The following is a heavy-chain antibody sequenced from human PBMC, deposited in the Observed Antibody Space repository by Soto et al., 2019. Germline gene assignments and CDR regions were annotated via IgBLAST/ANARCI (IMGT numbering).Heavy chain of an antibody. CDR2: ISWNSGSI. Sequence: GGSLRLSCAASGFTFDDYAMHWVRQAPGKGLEWVSGISWNSGSIGYADSVKGRFTISRDNAKNSLYLQMNSLRAEDTALYYCAKDIRSGYSSSWYAPFDYWGQGTLVTVSS. CDR3: AKDIRSGYSSSWYAPFDY. CDR1: GFTFDDYA. V-gene: IGHV3-9*01. J-gene: IGHJ4*02. D-gene: IGHD6-13*01.